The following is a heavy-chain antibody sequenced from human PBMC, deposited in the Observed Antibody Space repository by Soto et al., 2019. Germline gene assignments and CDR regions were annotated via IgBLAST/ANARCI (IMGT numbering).Heavy chain of an antibody. Sequence: VQVVESGGGLVQPGRSLRLSCIVSGLPFGDNGLSWLRQAPGTGLEWIGFIGAKTHGGTTEYAASVKDRFTISRDDSKIIAYLQMNSLKTEDTAVYYCARVGYSISYGYFYIKVWGKGTTVTVSS. D-gene: IGHD6-6*01. CDR1: GLPFGDNG. CDR3: ARVGYSISYGYFYIKV. V-gene: IGHV3-49*03. J-gene: IGHJ6*03. CDR2: IGAKTHGGTT.